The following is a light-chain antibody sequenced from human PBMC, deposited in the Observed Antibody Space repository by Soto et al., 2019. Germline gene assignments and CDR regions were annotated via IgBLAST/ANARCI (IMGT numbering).Light chain of an antibody. CDR3: SSYSISTAYL. Sequence: LTQPASVSRSPGQSITISCTGNRSDVGGYDYVSWYQLHPGKAPKLMVFEVSNRPSGASYRFSGSKSGNTASLTISGLQAEDEADYFCSSYSISTAYLFGTGTKVTVL. V-gene: IGLV2-14*01. CDR2: EVS. CDR1: RSDVGGYDY. J-gene: IGLJ1*01.